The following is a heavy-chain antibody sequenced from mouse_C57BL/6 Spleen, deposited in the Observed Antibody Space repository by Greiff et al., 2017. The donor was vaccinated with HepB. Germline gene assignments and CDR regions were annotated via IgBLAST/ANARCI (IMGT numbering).Heavy chain of an antibody. V-gene: IGHV1-52*01. J-gene: IGHJ2*01. D-gene: IGHD2-4*01. CDR3: ARTDYDYDRGHFDD. Sequence: QVQLQQPGAELVRPGSSVKLSCKASGYTFTSYWMHWVKQRPIQGLEWIGNIDPSDSETHYNQKFKDKATLTVDKSSSTAYMQLSSLTSEDSAVYYCARTDYDYDRGHFDDWGQGTTLTVSS. CDR1: GYTFTSYW. CDR2: IDPSDSET.